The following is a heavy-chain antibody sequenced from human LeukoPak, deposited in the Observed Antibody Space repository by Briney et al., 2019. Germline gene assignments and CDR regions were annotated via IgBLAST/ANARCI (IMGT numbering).Heavy chain of an antibody. V-gene: IGHV1-46*01. D-gene: IGHD2-2*01. CDR3: AREWDIVVLPAPLNNWFDP. CDR2: INPSGGST. J-gene: IGHJ5*02. CDR1: GYTFTGYY. Sequence: ASVKVSCKASGYTFTGYYMHWVRQAPGQGLEWMGKINPSGGSTTYAQKFQGRVTMTRDMSTSTVYMELSSLRSEDTAMYYCAREWDIVVLPAPLNNWFDPWGQGTLVTVSS.